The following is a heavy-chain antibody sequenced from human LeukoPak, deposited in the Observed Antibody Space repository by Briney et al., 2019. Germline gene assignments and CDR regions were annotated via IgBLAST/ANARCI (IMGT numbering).Heavy chain of an antibody. V-gene: IGHV3-33*01. Sequence: PGRSLRLSCAASGFTFSSYGMHWVRQAPGKGLEWVAVIWYDGSNKYYADSVKGRFTISRDNSKNTLYLQMNSQRAEDTAVYYCARGEGYFDYWGQGTLVTVSS. CDR3: ARGEGYFDY. CDR2: IWYDGSNK. CDR1: GFTFSSYG. J-gene: IGHJ4*02.